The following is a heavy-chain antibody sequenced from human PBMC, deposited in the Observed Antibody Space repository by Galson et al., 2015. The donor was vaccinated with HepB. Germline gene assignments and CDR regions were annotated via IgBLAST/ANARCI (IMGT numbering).Heavy chain of an antibody. J-gene: IGHJ4*02. CDR2: IYHSGST. CDR3: ARGLTTTAYFDY. V-gene: IGHV4-30-2*01. CDR1: GGSISSGGYS. Sequence: TLSLTCAVSGGSISSGGYSWSWIRQPPGKGLEWIGYIYHSGSTYYNPSLKSRVTISVDRSKNQFSLKLSSVTAADTAVYYCARGLTTTAYFDYWGQGTLVTVSS. D-gene: IGHD4-17*01.